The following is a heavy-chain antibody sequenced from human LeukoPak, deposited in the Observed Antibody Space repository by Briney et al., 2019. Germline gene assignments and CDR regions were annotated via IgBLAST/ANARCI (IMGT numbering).Heavy chain of an antibody. CDR3: ARAGYSMDTEYFQH. CDR1: GFTFSSYE. J-gene: IGHJ1*01. D-gene: IGHD5-18*01. CDR2: ISNSGTAI. V-gene: IGHV3-48*03. Sequence: GTSLRLSCAASGFTFSSYEMNWVRQAPGKGLEWVSYISNSGTAIYYADSVKGRFTISRDNAKSSLYLQMNSLRAEDTAVYYCARAGYSMDTEYFQHWGQGTLVTVSS.